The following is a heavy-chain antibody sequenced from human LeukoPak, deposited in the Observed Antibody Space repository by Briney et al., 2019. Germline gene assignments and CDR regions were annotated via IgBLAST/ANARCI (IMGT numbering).Heavy chain of an antibody. J-gene: IGHJ4*02. CDR3: SRHLYSSAWYEEN. CDR2: IRSKANSYAT. D-gene: IGHD6-19*01. V-gene: IGHV3-73*01. CDR1: GFTFSGST. Sequence: PGGSLKLSCAAPGFTFSGSTMHWVRQASGKGLEWVGRIRSKANSYATVYTASVKGRFTISRDDSNNTAYLHMNSLKIEDAAVYFCSRHLYSSAWYEENWGQGTLVTVSS.